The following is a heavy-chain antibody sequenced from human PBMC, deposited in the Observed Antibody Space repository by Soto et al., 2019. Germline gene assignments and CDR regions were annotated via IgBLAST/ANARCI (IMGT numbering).Heavy chain of an antibody. Sequence: QVQLQESGPGLVKPSETLSLTCTVSGGSVSSGSYYWSWIRQPPGKGLEWIGYIYYSGSTNYNPSLKSRVTISVDTSKNQFSLKLSSVTAADTAGYYCARAIDAVAGTWGQGTLVTVSS. CDR2: IYYSGST. CDR1: GGSVSSGSYY. CDR3: ARAIDAVAGT. D-gene: IGHD6-19*01. V-gene: IGHV4-61*01. J-gene: IGHJ4*02.